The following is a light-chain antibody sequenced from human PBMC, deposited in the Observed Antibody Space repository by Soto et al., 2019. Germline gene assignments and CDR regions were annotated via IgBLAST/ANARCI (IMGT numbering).Light chain of an antibody. V-gene: IGKV3-20*01. CDR3: QQYYASSWT. Sequence: EIVLTQSPGTLSLSPGERATLSCRASQSISSTYLAWYRQKPGQAPRLLIYAASSRATGIPDRFSGSGSGTDFTLTISRLEPEDFAVYYCQQYYASSWTFGQGTRWIS. J-gene: IGKJ1*01. CDR1: QSISSTY. CDR2: AAS.